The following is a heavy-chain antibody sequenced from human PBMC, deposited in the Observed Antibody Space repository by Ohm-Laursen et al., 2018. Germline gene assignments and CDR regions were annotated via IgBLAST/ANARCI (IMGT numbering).Heavy chain of an antibody. Sequence: PSETLSLTCTVSGGSISSYSWTWIRQPPGKGLEWIGYFYYRGSTNYNTSLKSRITISVDTSKNQFSLKLSSVTAADTAHNYCARIESDSGGYWYFGMDVWGQGTTVTVSS. V-gene: IGHV4-59*01. CDR3: ARIESDSGGYWYFGMDV. J-gene: IGHJ6*01. D-gene: IGHD3-22*01. CDR2: FYYRGST. CDR1: GGSISSYS.